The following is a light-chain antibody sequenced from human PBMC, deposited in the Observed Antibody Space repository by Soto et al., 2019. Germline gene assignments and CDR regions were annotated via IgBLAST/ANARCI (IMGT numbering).Light chain of an antibody. Sequence: QSVLTQPASVSGSPGQSITISCTGISSDVGDYKYVSWYQHHPGKAPKLMIYDVNNRPSGVSNRFSGSKSGNTASLTISGLRAEDEANYYCSSYTSSSTLYVVFGGGTKVTVL. CDR2: DVN. V-gene: IGLV2-14*03. J-gene: IGLJ2*01. CDR1: SSDVGDYKY. CDR3: SSYTSSSTLYVV.